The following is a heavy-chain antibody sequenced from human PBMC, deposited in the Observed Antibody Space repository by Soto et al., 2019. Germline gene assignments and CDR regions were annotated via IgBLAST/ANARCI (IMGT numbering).Heavy chain of an antibody. V-gene: IGHV4-34*01. CDR1: GGSFSGYY. CDR3: ARQTGLELLRFDWFGR. D-gene: IGHD1-7*01. J-gene: IGHJ5*02. Sequence: SETLSLTCAVYGGSFSGYYWSWIRQPPGKGLEWIGEINHSGSTNYNPSLKSRVTISVDTSKNQFSLKLSSVTAAETAVYYPARQTGLELLRFDWFGRCGKGHMVVVSS. CDR2: INHSGST.